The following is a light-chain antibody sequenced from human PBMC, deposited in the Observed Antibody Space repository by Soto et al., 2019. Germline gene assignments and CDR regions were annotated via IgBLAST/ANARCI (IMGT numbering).Light chain of an antibody. CDR1: DSNIGSNY. CDR3: AVWDDTLNGVV. CDR2: SHN. Sequence: QLVLTQPPSASGTPGQRVTISCSGSDSNIGSNYVNWYQQLPGAAPKLLIYSHNQRPSGVPDRFSGSKSGTSASLAISGLQSEDETDYYCAVWDDTLNGVVFGGGTKVTVL. J-gene: IGLJ2*01. V-gene: IGLV1-44*01.